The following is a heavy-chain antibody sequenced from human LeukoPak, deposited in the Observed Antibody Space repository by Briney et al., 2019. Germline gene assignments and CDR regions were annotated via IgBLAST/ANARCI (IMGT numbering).Heavy chain of an antibody. CDR3: AMPKRGYSYGYGLDY. CDR2: INHSGST. CDR1: GGSFSGYY. J-gene: IGHJ4*02. D-gene: IGHD5-18*01. Sequence: SETLSLTCAVYGGSFSGYYWSWIRQPPGKGLEWIGEINHSGSTNYNPSLKSRVTISVDTSKNQFSLKLSSVTAADTAVYYCAMPKRGYSYGYGLDYWGQGTLVTVPS. V-gene: IGHV4-34*01.